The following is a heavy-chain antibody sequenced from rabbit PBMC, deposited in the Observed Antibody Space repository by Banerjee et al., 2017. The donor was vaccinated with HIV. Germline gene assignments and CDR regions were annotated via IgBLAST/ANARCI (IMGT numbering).Heavy chain of an antibody. CDR2: IDPVFGSI. CDR3: ARGDGYGGYKL. J-gene: IGHJ4*01. Sequence: EESGGGLVQPGGSLTLSCKASGFDFSNYGVSWVRQAPGKGLEWIGYIDPVFGSIHYASWVNGRFTISSHNAQNTLYLQLTSLTAVDRATYFCARGDGYGGYKLRGPGTLVTVS. D-gene: IGHD6-1*01. CDR1: GFDFSNYG. V-gene: IGHV1S47*01.